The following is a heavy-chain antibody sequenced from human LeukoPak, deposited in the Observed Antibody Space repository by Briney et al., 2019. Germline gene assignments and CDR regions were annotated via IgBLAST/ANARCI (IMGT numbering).Heavy chain of an antibody. CDR2: ISGSGGST. V-gene: IGHV3-23*01. Sequence: GGSLRLSCAASGFTFSSYAMSWVRQAPGKGLEWVSAISGSGGSTYYADSVKGRFTISRDNSKNTLYLQMNSLRAEDTAVYYCAKDPGLILTGNHDYWGQGTLVTVSS. CDR1: GFTFSSYA. J-gene: IGHJ4*02. CDR3: AKDPGLILTGNHDY. D-gene: IGHD3-9*01.